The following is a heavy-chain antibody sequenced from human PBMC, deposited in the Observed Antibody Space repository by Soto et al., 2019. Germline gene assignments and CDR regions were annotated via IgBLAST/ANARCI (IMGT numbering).Heavy chain of an antibody. CDR1: GFTFSSYW. CDR3: ARAKGVATSDY. Sequence: SLRLSCAASGFTFSSYWMHWVRQVPGKGLVWVSRIDNYGSSTTYADSVKGRFTISRDNAKNTLYLQMNSLRPEDTAVYYCARAKGVATSDYWGQGALVTVSS. J-gene: IGHJ4*02. V-gene: IGHV3-74*01. CDR2: IDNYGSST. D-gene: IGHD5-12*01.